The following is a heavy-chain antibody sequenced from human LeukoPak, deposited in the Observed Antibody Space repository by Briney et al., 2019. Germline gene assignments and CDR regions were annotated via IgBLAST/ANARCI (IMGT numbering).Heavy chain of an antibody. D-gene: IGHD5-18*01. CDR1: GYSISTSNW. Sequence: SETLSLTCAVSGYSISTSNWWGWIRQSPGKGLEWIGYIYYSGTTYYNPSLKSRVTISVDTSENQFSLKLTSVTAADTAVYYCARDGISYGIDYWGQGTLVTVSS. CDR2: IYYSGTT. J-gene: IGHJ4*02. V-gene: IGHV4-28*03. CDR3: ARDGISYGIDY.